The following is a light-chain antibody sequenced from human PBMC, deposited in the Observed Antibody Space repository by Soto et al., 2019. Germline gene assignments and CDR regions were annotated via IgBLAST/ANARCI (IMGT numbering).Light chain of an antibody. Sequence: DIQMTQSPSSVSASVGDRATITCRTSQGVSSWLGWYQQKPGKAHNLLIHAASSFQSGVPSTFSASGSGTDFTRTVSSLQPEYFATYYCRRANSLPPTVRGDTKVEIK. J-gene: IGKJ4*02. CDR2: AAS. CDR1: QGVSSW. V-gene: IGKV1-12*01. CDR3: RRANSLPPT.